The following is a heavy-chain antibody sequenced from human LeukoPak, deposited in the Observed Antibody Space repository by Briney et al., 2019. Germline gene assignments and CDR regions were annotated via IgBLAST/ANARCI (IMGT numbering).Heavy chain of an antibody. CDR3: ARLYYDSSGYYQICDFDY. J-gene: IGHJ4*02. V-gene: IGHV4-39*01. CDR1: GGSISSSSYY. CDR2: IYYSGST. D-gene: IGHD3-22*01. Sequence: SETLSLTCTVSGGSISSSSYYWGWIRQPPGKGLEWIGSIYYSGSTYYNPSLKSRVTISVDTSKNQYSLNLSSATAADTAVYYCARLYYDSSGYYQICDFDYWGQGTLVTVSS.